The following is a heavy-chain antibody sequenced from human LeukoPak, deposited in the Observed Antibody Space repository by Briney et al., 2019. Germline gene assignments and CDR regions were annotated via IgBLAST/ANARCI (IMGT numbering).Heavy chain of an antibody. CDR2: IKSDGSSA. V-gene: IGHV3-74*01. CDR1: GFPFSNYG. Sequence: PGGSLRLSCAASGFPFSNYGMHWVRQAPGKGLEWVSSIKSDGSSATYADSVKGRFTISRDNAKNTLYLQMNSLWVEDTAVYYCARTFYYDTSGFVNFDYWGLGTLVTVSS. J-gene: IGHJ4*02. CDR3: ARTFYYDTSGFVNFDY. D-gene: IGHD3-22*01.